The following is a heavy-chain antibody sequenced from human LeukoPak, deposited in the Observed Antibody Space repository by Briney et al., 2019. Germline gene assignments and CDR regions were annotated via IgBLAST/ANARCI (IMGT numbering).Heavy chain of an antibody. V-gene: IGHV1-18*01. D-gene: IGHD3-22*01. Sequence: GASVKVSCKASGYTFTSYGISWVRQAPGQGLEWMGRISAYNGNTNYAQKLQGRVTMTTDTSTSTAYMELRSLRSDDTAVYYCARDTTVYYDSSGYIDYWGQGTLVTVSS. CDR1: GYTFTSYG. CDR2: ISAYNGNT. CDR3: ARDTTVYYDSSGYIDY. J-gene: IGHJ4*02.